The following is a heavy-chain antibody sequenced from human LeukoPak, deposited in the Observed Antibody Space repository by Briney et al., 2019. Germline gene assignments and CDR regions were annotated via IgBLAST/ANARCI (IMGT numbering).Heavy chain of an antibody. CDR3: ASWSGYDQLFDY. CDR1: DGSISNYY. V-gene: IGHV4-59*01. Sequence: SETLSLTCTVSDGSISNYYWSWVRQPPGKGLEWIAYIDNSGSTNYNPSLRSRVTISIDTSRNQFSLKLSSVTAADTAVYYCASWSGYDQLFDYWGQGTLVTVSS. CDR2: IDNSGST. J-gene: IGHJ4*02. D-gene: IGHD5-12*01.